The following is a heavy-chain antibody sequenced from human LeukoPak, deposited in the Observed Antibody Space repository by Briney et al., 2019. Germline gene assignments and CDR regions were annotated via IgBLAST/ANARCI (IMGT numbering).Heavy chain of an antibody. V-gene: IGHV1-2*02. CDR2: INPNSGGT. J-gene: IGHJ4*02. Sequence: ASVKVSCKTSGYTFTDYDITWVRQAPGQGLEWMGWINPNSGGTNYAQKFQGRVTMTRDTSISTAYMELSRLRSDDTAVYYCARYYYDSSGDYWGQGTLVTVSS. D-gene: IGHD3-22*01. CDR3: ARYYYDSSGDY. CDR1: GYTFTDYD.